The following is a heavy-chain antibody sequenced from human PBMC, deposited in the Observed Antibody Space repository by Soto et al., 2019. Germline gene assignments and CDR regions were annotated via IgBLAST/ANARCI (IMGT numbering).Heavy chain of an antibody. Sequence: PSETLCLTCTVSGGSINTYYWSWIRQPPGKGLEWIGYIYYSGSTNYNPSLKSRVTISVDTSKNQFSLKLSSVTAADTAVYYCARGGPDYYGMDVWGQGTTVTVSS. V-gene: IGHV4-59*01. CDR2: IYYSGST. CDR3: ARGGPDYYGMDV. CDR1: GGSINTYY. J-gene: IGHJ6*02.